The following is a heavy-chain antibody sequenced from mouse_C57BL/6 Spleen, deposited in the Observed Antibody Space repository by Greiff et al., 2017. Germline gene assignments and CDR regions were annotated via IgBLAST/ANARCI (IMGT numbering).Heavy chain of an antibody. J-gene: IGHJ3*01. CDR1: GYTFTSYW. Sequence: QVQLQQPGTELVKPGASVKLSCKASGYTFTSYWMHWVKQRPGQGLEWIGNINPSNGGTNYNEKFKSKATLTVDKSSSTAYMQLSSLTSEDSAVYDFDKRDSSGRAWFGYWGQGTLVTVSA. D-gene: IGHD3-2*02. CDR3: DKRDSSGRAWFGY. V-gene: IGHV1-53*01. CDR2: INPSNGGT.